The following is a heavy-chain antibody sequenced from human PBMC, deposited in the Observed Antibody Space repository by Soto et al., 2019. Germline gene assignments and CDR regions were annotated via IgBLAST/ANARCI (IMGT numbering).Heavy chain of an antibody. CDR3: ARSVGAALSDY. J-gene: IGHJ4*02. CDR1: GYTFTSCA. V-gene: IGHV1-3*01. CDR2: INVGNGNT. Sequence: ASVKVSCKASGYTFTSCAIHWVRQAPGQRLEWMGWINVGNGNTKYSQKFQGRVTITRDTSASTAYMELSSLRSEDTAVYYCARSVGAALSDYWGQGTLVTAPQ. D-gene: IGHD1-26*01.